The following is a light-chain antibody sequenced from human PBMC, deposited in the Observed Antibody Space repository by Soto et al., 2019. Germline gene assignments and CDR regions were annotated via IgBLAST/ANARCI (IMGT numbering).Light chain of an antibody. CDR1: QSVNLN. V-gene: IGKV3-15*01. CDR2: GAS. Sequence: EIMMTQSPGTLSVSPGEGATLSCTASQSVNLNLAWYQQKPGQPPRLLLYGASTRATGIPVRFRGSGSGTEFPLPLRSLQAEDSGVYYFYPYNSWPRGTFGPGTKVENK. J-gene: IGKJ3*01. CDR3: YPYNSWPRGT.